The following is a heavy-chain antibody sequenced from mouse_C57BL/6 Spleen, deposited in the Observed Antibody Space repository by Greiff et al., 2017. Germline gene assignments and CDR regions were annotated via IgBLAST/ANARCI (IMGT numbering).Heavy chain of an antibody. CDR3: ARRELLRRHYYYAMDY. D-gene: IGHD1-1*01. Sequence: QVQLQQSGAELMKPGASVKLSCKATGYTFTGYWIEWVKQRPGHGLEWIGEILPGSGSTNYNEKFKGKATFTADTSSNTAYMQLSSLTTEDSAIYYCARRELLRRHYYYAMDYWGQGTSVTVSS. CDR2: ILPGSGST. J-gene: IGHJ4*01. V-gene: IGHV1-9*01. CDR1: GYTFTGYW.